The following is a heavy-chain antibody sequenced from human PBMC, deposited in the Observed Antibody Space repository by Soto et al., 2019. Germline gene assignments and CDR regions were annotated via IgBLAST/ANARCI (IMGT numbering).Heavy chain of an antibody. CDR3: AKSPYTVVTPLYFDY. CDR2: ISWNSGSI. V-gene: IGHV3-9*01. Sequence: EVQLVESGGGLVQPGRSLRLSCAASGFTFDDYAMHWVRQAPGKGLEWVSGISWNSGSIGYAGSVKGRFTISRDNAKNSLYLQMNSLRAEDTALYYCAKSPYTVVTPLYFDYWGQGTLVTVSS. J-gene: IGHJ4*02. CDR1: GFTFDDYA. D-gene: IGHD2-21*02.